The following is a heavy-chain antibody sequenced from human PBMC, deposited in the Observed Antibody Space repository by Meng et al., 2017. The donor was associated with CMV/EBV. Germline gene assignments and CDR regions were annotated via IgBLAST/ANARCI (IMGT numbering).Heavy chain of an antibody. V-gene: IGHV4-39*01. CDR3: ARLQERGLLWFGELSGWFDP. Sequence: GSLRLSCTVSGGSISSSSYYWGWIRQPPGKGLEWIGSIYYSGSTYYNPSLKSRVTISVDTSKNQFSLKLSSVTAADTAVYYCARLQERGLLWFGELSGWFDPWGQGTLVTVSS. CDR2: IYYSGST. CDR1: GGSISSSSYY. J-gene: IGHJ5*02. D-gene: IGHD3-10*01.